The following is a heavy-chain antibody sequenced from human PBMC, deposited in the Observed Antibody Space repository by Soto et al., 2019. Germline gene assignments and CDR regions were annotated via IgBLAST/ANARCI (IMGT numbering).Heavy chain of an antibody. V-gene: IGHV3-30*18. CDR1: GFTFSSYG. J-gene: IGHJ4*02. CDR2: ISNDESIK. Sequence: QVQLVESGGGVVQPGRSLRLSCAASGFTFSSYGMHWVRQAPGTGLEWVAVISNDESIKNYVDSVKGRFTISRDNSKNTLYLQMNRLRPEDTAVYYWAKGGSWTGHYWGQGTLVTVSS. D-gene: IGHD6-13*01. CDR3: AKGGSWTGHY.